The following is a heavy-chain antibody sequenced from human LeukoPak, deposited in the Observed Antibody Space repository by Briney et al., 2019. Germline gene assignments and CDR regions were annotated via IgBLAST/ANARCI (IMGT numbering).Heavy chain of an antibody. J-gene: IGHJ5*02. Sequence: GGSLRLSCAVSGFTFSSYAMSWVRQAPGKGLAWVSALSSGGATTYYADSVKGRFTISRDNYKNTLYLQMSSLRAEDTAVYYRAKVILGVNVPHWFDRWGQGTLVTVSS. V-gene: IGHV3-23*01. CDR3: AKVILGVNVPHWFDR. CDR1: GFTFSSYA. D-gene: IGHD3-3*01. CDR2: LSSGGATT.